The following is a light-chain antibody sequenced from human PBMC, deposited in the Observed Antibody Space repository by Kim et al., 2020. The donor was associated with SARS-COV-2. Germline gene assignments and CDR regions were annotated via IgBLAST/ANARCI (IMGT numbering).Light chain of an antibody. CDR3: QAWDSSTVV. CDR1: KLGDKY. Sequence: SYELTQPPSVSVSPGQTASITCSGDKLGDKYVCWYQQKPGQSPVLVFYQDSKRPSGIPERFSGSNSGNTAALTISGTQAMDEADYYCQAWDSSTVVFGGGTQLTVL. V-gene: IGLV3-1*01. J-gene: IGLJ2*01. CDR2: QDS.